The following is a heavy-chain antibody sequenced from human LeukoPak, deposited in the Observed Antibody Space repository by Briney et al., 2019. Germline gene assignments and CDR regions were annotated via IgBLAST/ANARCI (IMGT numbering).Heavy chain of an antibody. Sequence: GGSLRLSCAASGFTFSRHWMTWVRQVPGKGLEWVANIKHDGSEKNYVDSVKGRFTISRDNAKNSLYLQMNSLRAEDTAVYYCATPLDYYDRSDSHQGGDWGQGTLVTVSS. CDR1: GFTFSRHW. V-gene: IGHV3-7*03. CDR3: ATPLDYYDRSDSHQGGD. CDR2: IKHDGSEK. D-gene: IGHD3-22*01. J-gene: IGHJ4*02.